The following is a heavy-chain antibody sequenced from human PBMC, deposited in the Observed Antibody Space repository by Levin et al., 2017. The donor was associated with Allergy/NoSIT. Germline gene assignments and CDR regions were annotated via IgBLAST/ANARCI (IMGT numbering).Heavy chain of an antibody. CDR3: ARDGWTGPQQDAFDI. CDR1: GFTFSSYG. V-gene: IGHV3-33*01. D-gene: IGHD3/OR15-3a*01. Sequence: GGSLRLSCAASGFTFSSYGMHWVRQAPGKGLEWVAVIWYDGSNKYYADSVKGRFTISRDNSKNTLYLQMNSLRAEDTAVYYCARDGWTGPQQDAFDIWGQGTMVTVSS. J-gene: IGHJ3*02. CDR2: IWYDGSNK.